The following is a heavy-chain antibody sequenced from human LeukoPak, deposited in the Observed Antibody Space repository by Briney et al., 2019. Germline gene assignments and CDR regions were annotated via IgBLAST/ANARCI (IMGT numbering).Heavy chain of an antibody. CDR1: GYTFTSYD. V-gene: IGHV1-8*03. D-gene: IGHD1-7*01. CDR3: ARGLNWWGLELREGNWFDP. Sequence: ASVKVSCKASGYTFTSYDINWVRQAPGQGLEWMGWMNPNSGNTGYAQKFQGRVTITRNTSISTAYMELSSLRSEDTAVYYCARGLNWWGLELREGNWFDPWGQGTLVTVSS. J-gene: IGHJ5*02. CDR2: MNPNSGNT.